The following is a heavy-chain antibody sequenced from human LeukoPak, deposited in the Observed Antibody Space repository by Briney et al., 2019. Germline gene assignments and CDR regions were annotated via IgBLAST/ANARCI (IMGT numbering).Heavy chain of an antibody. CDR3: ASAPRITPEY. D-gene: IGHD1-14*01. CDR1: GFIFSSYW. J-gene: IGHJ4*02. V-gene: IGHV3-74*01. CDR2: INSDGSST. Sequence: GGSLRLSCAASGFIFSSYWMHWVRQAPGKGLVWVSRINSDGSSTSYANSVRGRFTISRDTAKNTLYLQMNSLRAEDTAVYYCASAPRITPEYWGQGTLVTVSS.